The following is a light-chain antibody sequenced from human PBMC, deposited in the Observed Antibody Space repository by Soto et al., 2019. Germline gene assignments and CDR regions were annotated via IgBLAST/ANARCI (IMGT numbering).Light chain of an antibody. CDR1: GSNIGAGYD. CDR2: GNS. V-gene: IGLV1-40*01. Sequence: QSVLTQPPSVSGAPGQRVTISCSGSGSNIGAGYDVNWYRQLPGTAPKLLIYGNSDRPSGVPDRFSGSKSGTSASLAITGLEAEDEADYFCQSYDRSLRTYVFGTATKVTVL. CDR3: QSYDRSLRTYV. J-gene: IGLJ1*01.